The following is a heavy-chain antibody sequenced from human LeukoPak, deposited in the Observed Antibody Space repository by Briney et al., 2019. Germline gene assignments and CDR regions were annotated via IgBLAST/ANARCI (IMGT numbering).Heavy chain of an antibody. CDR2: ISSSSGSI. V-gene: IGHV3-21*01. D-gene: IGHD1-1*01. J-gene: IGHJ4*02. CDR1: GFTFSDYY. CDR3: ARDWNYYSC. Sequence: GGSLRLSCAASGFTFSDYYMHWVRQAPGKGLEWVSSISSSSGSIYYADSVKGRFTISRDNAKNSLYLQMNSLRAEDTAVYYCARDWNYYSCWGQGTLVTVSS.